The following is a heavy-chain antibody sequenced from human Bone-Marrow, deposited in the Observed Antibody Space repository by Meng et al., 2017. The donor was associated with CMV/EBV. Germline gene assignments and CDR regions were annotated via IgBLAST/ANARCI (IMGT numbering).Heavy chain of an antibody. Sequence: ASVKVSCKASGYTFTSYDINWVRQATGQGLEWMGWMNPNSGNTGYAQKFQGRVTMTRNTSISTAYMELSSLRSEDTAVYYCARGSTDILVVPGGPHEYYFDYWGQGTLVTVSS. V-gene: IGHV1-8*01. CDR3: ARGSTDILVVPGGPHEYYFDY. CDR2: MNPNSGNT. CDR1: GYTFTSYD. D-gene: IGHD2-2*01. J-gene: IGHJ4*02.